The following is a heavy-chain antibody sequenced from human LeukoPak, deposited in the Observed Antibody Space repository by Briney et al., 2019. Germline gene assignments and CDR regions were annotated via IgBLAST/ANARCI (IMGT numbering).Heavy chain of an antibody. CDR1: GYTFTSYY. D-gene: IGHD2-2*02. CDR3: ARVAAEVVGVPGAIGFGWLRRDYYYMDV. V-gene: IGHV1-46*01. J-gene: IGHJ6*03. CDR2: INPSGGRT. Sequence: ASVKVSCKASGYTFTSYYMHWVRQAPEEGLEWMGIINPSGGRTSYAQKFQGRVTMTRDMSTSTVYMELSSLRSEDTAVYCCARVAAEVVGVPGAIGFGWLRRDYYYMDVWGKGTTVTVSS.